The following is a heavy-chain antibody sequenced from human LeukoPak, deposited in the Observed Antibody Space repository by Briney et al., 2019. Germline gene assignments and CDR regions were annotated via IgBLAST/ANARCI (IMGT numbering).Heavy chain of an antibody. V-gene: IGHV3-49*03. J-gene: IGHJ4*02. CDR3: TRDTALYDSSASYYFDY. CDR1: GFTFGDYA. D-gene: IGHD3-22*01. Sequence: GGSLRLSCTASGFTFGDYAMSWFRQAPGEGLEWVGFIRSKAYGGTTEYAASVKGRFTISRDDSKSIAYLQMNSLKTEDTAVYYCTRDTALYDSSASYYFDYWGQGTLVTVSS. CDR2: IRSKAYGGTT.